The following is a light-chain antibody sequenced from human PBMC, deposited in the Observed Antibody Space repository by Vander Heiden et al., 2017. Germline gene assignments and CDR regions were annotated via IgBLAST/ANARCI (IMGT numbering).Light chain of an antibody. CDR3: SAYTSSHTLV. Sequence: SALPQPPSVSASPGRSISISCTGTSSDVGGYNYVSWYQQRPGKAPELMIYDVSTRPSGVSNRFSGSKSGNTASLTISGLQAEDEADYYCSAYTSSHTLVFGGGTKLTVL. CDR2: DVS. CDR1: SSDVGGYNY. J-gene: IGLJ3*02. V-gene: IGLV2-14*03.